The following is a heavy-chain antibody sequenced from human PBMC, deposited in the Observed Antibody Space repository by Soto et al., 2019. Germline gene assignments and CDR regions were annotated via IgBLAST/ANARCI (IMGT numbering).Heavy chain of an antibody. CDR2: VYQSGGT. D-gene: IGHD2-15*01. CDR1: GGSISSGNW. J-gene: IGHJ6*02. Sequence: QVQLQESGPGLVEPSGTLSLTCAVSGGSISSGNWWSWIRQPPGKGLQWIGEVYQSGGTNYNPSLNSRVTRSLDKSKVQFSLKLSSVMAAESAAYYCARNLGRRLYGMDVWVQGSTHTDSS. CDR3: ARNLGRRLYGMDV. V-gene: IGHV4-4*02.